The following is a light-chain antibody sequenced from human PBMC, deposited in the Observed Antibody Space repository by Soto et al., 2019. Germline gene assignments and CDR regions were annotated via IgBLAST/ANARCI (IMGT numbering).Light chain of an antibody. Sequence: DIQMTQSPSTLSAYVGDRVTITCRASQGMGRWLAWYQQKPGKAPKLLIYEASSLESGVSSRFRGSGSGTEFTLTITSLQPDDFATYYCQQYESYRTFGPGTKVEIK. CDR2: EAS. CDR3: QQYESYRT. CDR1: QGMGRW. J-gene: IGKJ1*01. V-gene: IGKV1-5*03.